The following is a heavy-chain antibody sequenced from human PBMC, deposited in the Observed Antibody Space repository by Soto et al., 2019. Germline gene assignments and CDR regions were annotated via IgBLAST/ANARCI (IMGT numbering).Heavy chain of an antibody. CDR2: IIPIFGTA. J-gene: IGHJ4*02. CDR1: GGTFSSYA. CDR3: ARDLHYSSSWYFFDF. V-gene: IGHV1-69*13. D-gene: IGHD6-13*01. Sequence: SVKVSCKASGGTFSSYAISWVRQAPGQGLEWMGGIIPIFGTANYAQKFQGRVTITADESTSTAYMELSSLRSEDTAVYYCARDLHYSSSWYFFDFWGQGTLVTVSS.